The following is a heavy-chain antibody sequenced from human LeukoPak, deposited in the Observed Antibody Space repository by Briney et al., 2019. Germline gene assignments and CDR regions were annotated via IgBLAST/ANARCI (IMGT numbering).Heavy chain of an antibody. CDR3: ARHGSGWPRDFDY. CDR2: IDPSDSYT. D-gene: IGHD6-19*01. Sequence: GESLRISCKGSGYTFTTYWISWVRQMPGKGLEWMGRIDPSDSYTNYSPSFQGHVTISADKSISTAYLQWSSLKASDTAMYYCARHGSGWPRDFDYWGQGTLVTVSS. CDR1: GYTFTTYW. J-gene: IGHJ4*02. V-gene: IGHV5-10-1*01.